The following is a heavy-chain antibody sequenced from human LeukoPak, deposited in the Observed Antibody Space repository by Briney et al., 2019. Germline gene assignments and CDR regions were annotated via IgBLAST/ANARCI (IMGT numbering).Heavy chain of an antibody. V-gene: IGHV1-69*04. J-gene: IGHJ4*02. D-gene: IGHD4-17*01. Sequence: SLKVSCKASGGTFSSYAISWVRQAPGQGLEWMGRIIPILGIANYAQKFQGRVTITADKSTSTAYMELSSLRSEDTAVYYCASTTVTRRYAFDYWGQGTLVTVSS. CDR2: IIPILGIA. CDR3: ASTTVTRRYAFDY. CDR1: GGTFSSYA.